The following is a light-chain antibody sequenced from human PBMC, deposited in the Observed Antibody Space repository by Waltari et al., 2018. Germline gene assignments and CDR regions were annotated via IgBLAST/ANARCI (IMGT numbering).Light chain of an antibody. V-gene: IGLV2-8*01. CDR1: SSYVGGYNY. Sequence: QSALTQPPSASGSPGQSVTIPCTGTSSYVGGYNYFSWYQQHPGKAPKLMSYEVSKRPSGVPDRFSGSKSGNTASLTVSGLQAEDEADYYCSSYAGSNNLVFGGGTKLTVL. CDR2: EVS. CDR3: SSYAGSNNLV. J-gene: IGLJ3*02.